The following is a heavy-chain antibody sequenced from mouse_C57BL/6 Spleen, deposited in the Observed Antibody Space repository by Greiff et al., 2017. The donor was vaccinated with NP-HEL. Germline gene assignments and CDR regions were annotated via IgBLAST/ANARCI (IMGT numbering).Heavy chain of an antibody. CDR2: ISGGGGNT. CDR1: GFTFSSYT. J-gene: IGHJ1*03. CDR3: ARQGGSRDFDV. Sequence: EVKLVESGGGLVKPGGSLKLSCAASGFTFSSYTMSWVRQTPEKRLEWVATISGGGGNTYYPDSVKGRFTISRDNAKNTLYLQMSSLRSEDTALYYCARQGGSRDFDVWGTGTTVTVSS. V-gene: IGHV5-9*01.